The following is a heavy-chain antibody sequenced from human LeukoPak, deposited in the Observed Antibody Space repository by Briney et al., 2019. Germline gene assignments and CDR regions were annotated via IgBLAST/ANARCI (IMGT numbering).Heavy chain of an antibody. CDR3: ARGRNTMVRGAIGAETRYYYSYYMDV. Sequence: PSQTLSLTCTVSGGSISSGSYCWSWIRQPAGRGLEWIGHIYTSGSTNYNPSLKGRVTISVDTSKNQFSLKLSSVTATDTAVYFCARGRNTMVRGAIGAETRYYYSYYMDVWGKGTTVTVSS. CDR1: GGSISSGSYC. CDR2: IYTSGST. D-gene: IGHD3-10*01. V-gene: IGHV4-61*09. J-gene: IGHJ6*03.